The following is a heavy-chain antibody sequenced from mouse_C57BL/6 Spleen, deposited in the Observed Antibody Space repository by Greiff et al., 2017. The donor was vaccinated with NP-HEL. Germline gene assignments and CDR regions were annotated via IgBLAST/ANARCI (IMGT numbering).Heavy chain of an antibody. CDR3: TRDLGRYWYFDV. J-gene: IGHJ1*03. D-gene: IGHD4-1*01. V-gene: IGHV5-9-1*02. CDR1: GFTFSSYA. CDR2: ISSGGDYI. Sequence: EVQLVESGEGLVKPGGSLKLSCAASGFTFSSYAMSWVRQTPEKRLEWVAYISSGGDYIYYADTVKGRFTISRDNARNTLYLQMSSLKSEDTAMYYCTRDLGRYWYFDVWGTGTTVTVSS.